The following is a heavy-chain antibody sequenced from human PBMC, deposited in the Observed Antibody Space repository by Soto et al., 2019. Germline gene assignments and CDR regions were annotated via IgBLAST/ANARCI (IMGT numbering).Heavy chain of an antibody. D-gene: IGHD3-3*01. Sequence: QLQLQESGSGLVKPSQTLSLTYAVSGGSISSGGYSWSWIRQPPGKGLEWIGYIYHSGSTYYNPSLKSRVTISVDRSKNQFSLKLSSVTAADTAVYYCARGPRITIFGVVIVGLKWFDPWGQGTLVTVSS. CDR2: IYHSGST. CDR1: GGSISSGGYS. J-gene: IGHJ5*02. CDR3: ARGPRITIFGVVIVGLKWFDP. V-gene: IGHV4-30-2*01.